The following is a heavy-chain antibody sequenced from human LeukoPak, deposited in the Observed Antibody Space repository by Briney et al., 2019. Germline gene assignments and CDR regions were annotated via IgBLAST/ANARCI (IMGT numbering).Heavy chain of an antibody. D-gene: IGHD5-12*01. CDR2: IDPSDSYT. J-gene: IGHJ4*02. V-gene: IGHV5-10-1*01. Sequence: GESLKISCKGSGYSFTTYWIGWVRQMPGKGLEWMGRIDPSDSYTNYSPSFQGHVTISADKSINTAYLQWSSLKASDTAMYYCARVPRGANSMVATSPPFDYWGQGTLVTVSS. CDR3: ARVPRGANSMVATSPPFDY. CDR1: GYSFTTYW.